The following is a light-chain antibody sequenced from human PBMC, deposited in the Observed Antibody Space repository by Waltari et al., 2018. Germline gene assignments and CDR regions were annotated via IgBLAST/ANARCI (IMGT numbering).Light chain of an antibody. CDR3: QVWDSSSDPVV. V-gene: IGLV3-21*04. J-gene: IGLJ3*02. Sequence: SFVMTQPPSGSVAPGKTAKITWGGNALGSKNVHCYQQKPGQSPVVVVYYVTDRPSGIPERFSGSTSGNTATLTINRVEAGDEADYFCQVWDSSSDPVVFGGGTKLTVL. CDR2: YVT. CDR1: ALGSKN.